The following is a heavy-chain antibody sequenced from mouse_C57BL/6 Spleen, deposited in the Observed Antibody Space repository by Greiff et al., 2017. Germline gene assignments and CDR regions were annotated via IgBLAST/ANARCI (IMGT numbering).Heavy chain of an antibody. CDR2: INPGSGGT. D-gene: IGHD1-1*01. V-gene: IGHV1-82*01. CDR1: GYAFSSSW. Sequence: VQLQQSGPELVKPGASVKISCKASGYAFSSSWMNWVKQRPGKGLEWIGQINPGSGGTNYNEKFKGKATLTADKSSSTAYMQLRSLTSMDAVVDVYTRREDYGSDGEALDYWGQGTSVTVSS. CDR3: TRREDYGSDGEALDY. J-gene: IGHJ4*01.